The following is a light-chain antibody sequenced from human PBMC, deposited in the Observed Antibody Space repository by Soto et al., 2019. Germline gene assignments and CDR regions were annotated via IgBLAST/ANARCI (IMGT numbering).Light chain of an antibody. CDR1: GSNIGSNT. V-gene: IGLV1-44*01. CDR2: SNN. Sequence: QSVLTQPPSASGTPGQRVSISCSGSGSNIGSNTVNWYHQLPGTAPKLLINSNNQRPSGVPDRFSGSKSGTSASLAISGLQSEDEADYYCAAWDDRLNGVVFGGGTKLTVL. J-gene: IGLJ2*01. CDR3: AAWDDRLNGVV.